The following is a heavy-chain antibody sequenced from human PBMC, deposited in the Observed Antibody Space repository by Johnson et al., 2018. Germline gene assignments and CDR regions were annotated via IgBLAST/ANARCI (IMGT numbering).Heavy chain of an antibody. D-gene: IGHD1-7*01. CDR2: ISLHGSST. Sequence: VQLQESGGGVVQPGRSLRLSCAASGFTFSSYWMHWVRQAPGKGLVWVSRISLHGSSTNYADSVKARFTISRDSAKNTLYRQRNSLRAEDTAVYYCARAYGTTIPIGAFDIWGQGTMVTVSS. CDR1: GFTFSSYW. CDR3: ARAYGTTIPIGAFDI. J-gene: IGHJ3*02. V-gene: IGHV3-74*01.